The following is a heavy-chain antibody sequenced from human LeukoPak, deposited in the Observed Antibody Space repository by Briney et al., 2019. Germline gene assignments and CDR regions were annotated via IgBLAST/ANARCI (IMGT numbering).Heavy chain of an antibody. V-gene: IGHV3-7*03. CDR3: ARGGSYLSAFDI. CDR1: GFSFSRYW. CDR2: IKPDGSEI. D-gene: IGHD1-26*01. J-gene: IGHJ3*02. Sequence: GGSLRLSCAASGFSFSRYWMSWVRQAPVRGLEWVANIKPDGSEIYYVDSVKGRFTISRDNSKNTLYLQMNSLRAEDTAVYYCARGGSYLSAFDIWGQGTMVTVSS.